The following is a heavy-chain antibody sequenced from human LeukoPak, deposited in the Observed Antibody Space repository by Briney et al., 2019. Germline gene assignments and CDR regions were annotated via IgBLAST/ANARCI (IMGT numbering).Heavy chain of an antibody. CDR3: ARVTKRYYDFWSGYSDYNAFDI. CDR1: GYTFTGYY. CDR2: INPNSGGT. D-gene: IGHD3-3*01. V-gene: IGHV1-2*02. Sequence: GASVKVSCKASGYTFTGYYMHWVRQAPGQGLEWMGWINPNSGGTNYAQKVQGRVTMTTDTSTGTAYMELRSLRSDDTAVYYCARVTKRYYDFWSGYSDYNAFDIWGQGTMVTVSS. J-gene: IGHJ3*02.